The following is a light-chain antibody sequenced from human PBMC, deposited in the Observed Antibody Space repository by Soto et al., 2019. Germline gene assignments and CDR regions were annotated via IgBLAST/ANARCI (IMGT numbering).Light chain of an antibody. Sequence: ESVLTQSPATLSFXPXXXXTXXXMVSQSVSSYLAWYQQKPGQAPRLLIYDASNRATGIPARFSGSGSGTDFTLTISSLEPEDFAVYYCQQRSNWPPITFGQGTRLEIK. CDR3: QQRSNWPPIT. CDR2: DAS. V-gene: IGKV3-11*01. J-gene: IGKJ5*01. CDR1: QSVSSY.